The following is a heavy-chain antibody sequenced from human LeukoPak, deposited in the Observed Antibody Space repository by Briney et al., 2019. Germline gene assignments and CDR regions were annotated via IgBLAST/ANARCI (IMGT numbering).Heavy chain of an antibody. CDR3: AKVRVGAAGYFDY. CDR2: ISGSGGST. CDR1: GFTSSSYA. D-gene: IGHD6-13*01. J-gene: IGHJ4*02. V-gene: IGHV3-23*01. Sequence: GGSLRLSCAASGFTSSSYAMSWVRPAPGKGLGWGSAISGSGGSTYYADSVKGRFTLSRDNSKNTLYLQMNSLRAEDTGVYYCAKVRVGAAGYFDYCGQGTLVTVSS.